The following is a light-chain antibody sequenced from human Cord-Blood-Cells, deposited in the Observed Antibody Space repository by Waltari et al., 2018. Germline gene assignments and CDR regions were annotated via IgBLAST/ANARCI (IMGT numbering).Light chain of an antibody. CDR3: QQSYSTPYS. CDR1: QSISSY. J-gene: IGKJ2*03. CDR2: AAS. Sequence: ITCRASQSISSYLNWYQQKPGKAPKLLIYAASSLQSGVPSRFSGSGSGTDFTLTISSLQPEDFATYYCQQSYSTPYSFGQGTKLEIK. V-gene: IGKV1-39*01.